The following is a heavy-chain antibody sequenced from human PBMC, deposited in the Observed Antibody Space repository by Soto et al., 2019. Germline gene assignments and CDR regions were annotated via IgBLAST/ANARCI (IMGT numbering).Heavy chain of an antibody. CDR2: IYYSGST. CDR1: GGSISSGGYY. J-gene: IGHJ5*02. Sequence: QVQLQESGPGLVKPSQTLSLTCTVSGGSISSGGYYWSWIRQHPGKGLEWIGYIYYSGSTYYNPSPKSRVTISVDTSKNQFSLKLGSVTAPDTAVDYCARLDYYGSQNWFDPWGQGTLVTVSS. V-gene: IGHV4-31*03. CDR3: ARLDYYGSQNWFDP. D-gene: IGHD3-10*01.